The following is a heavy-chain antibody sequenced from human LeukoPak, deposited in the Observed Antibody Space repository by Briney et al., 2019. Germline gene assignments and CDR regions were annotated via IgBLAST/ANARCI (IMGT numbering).Heavy chain of an antibody. CDR1: GFTFDDYG. CDR2: ISSSSSTI. J-gene: IGHJ3*02. D-gene: IGHD3-10*01. Sequence: PGGSLRLSCAASGFTFDDYGMSWVRQAPGKGLEWVSYISSSSSTISYADSVKGRFTISRDNAKNSLYLQMNSLRDEDTAVYYCVRDLGGISDAFYSWGQGTMVTVSS. V-gene: IGHV3-48*02. CDR3: VRDLGGISDAFYS.